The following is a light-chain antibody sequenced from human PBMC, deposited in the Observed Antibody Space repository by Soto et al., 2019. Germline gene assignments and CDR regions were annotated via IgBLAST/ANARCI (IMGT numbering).Light chain of an antibody. V-gene: IGLV2-23*02. CDR2: EVS. CDR1: SSDVGSYNL. Sequence: QSALTQPASVSGSPGQSITISCTGPSSDVGSYNLVSWYQQHPGKAPKLMIYEVSKRPSGVSNRFSGSKSGNTASLTISGLQAEDEADYYCCSYAGSSTFYVFGTGTKVT. CDR3: CSYAGSSTFYV. J-gene: IGLJ1*01.